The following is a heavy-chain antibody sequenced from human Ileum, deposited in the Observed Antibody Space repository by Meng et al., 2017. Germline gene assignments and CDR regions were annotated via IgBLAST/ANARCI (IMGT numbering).Heavy chain of an antibody. CDR1: GGTLSSAGYY. Sequence: QAQLQESGPGLGKPTQTLPLTCTVPGGTLSSAGYYWSWIRQFPGKGLEWIGFIFYTGTTYYNPSLEGRVTISVDTSKNQYYLKMNSVTAADTAVYYCARDVMGIRDGAVEDYWGQGTLVTVSS. D-gene: IGHD5-24*01. J-gene: IGHJ4*02. CDR3: ARDVMGIRDGAVEDY. CDR2: IFYTGTT. V-gene: IGHV4-31*03.